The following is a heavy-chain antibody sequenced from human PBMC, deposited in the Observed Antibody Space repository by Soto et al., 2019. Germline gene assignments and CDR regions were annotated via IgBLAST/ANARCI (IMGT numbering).Heavy chain of an antibody. CDR2: IDPSDSYT. D-gene: IGHD5-18*01. CDR1: GYSFTSYW. V-gene: IGHV5-10-1*01. Sequence: GESLKISCKGSGYSFTSYWISWVRQMPGKGLEWMGRIDPSDSYTNYSPSFQGHVTISADKSISTAYLQWSSLKASDTAMYYCARRRKDTAMSFYYYYYGMDVWGQGTKVTVSS. J-gene: IGHJ6*02. CDR3: ARRRKDTAMSFYYYYYGMDV.